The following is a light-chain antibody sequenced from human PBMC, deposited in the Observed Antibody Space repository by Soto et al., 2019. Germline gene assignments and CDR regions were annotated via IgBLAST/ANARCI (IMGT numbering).Light chain of an antibody. CDR2: GAS. CDR1: QSVSSN. V-gene: IGKV3-15*01. J-gene: IGKJ1*01. Sequence: ELVMTQSPDTLSVSPGERATLSCRASQSVSSNLAWYQQKPGQAPRLLIYGASTRATGIPARFSGSGSGTEFTLTISRLQSEYFAVYYCQQYNNPPWTFGQGTKVDIK. CDR3: QQYNNPPWT.